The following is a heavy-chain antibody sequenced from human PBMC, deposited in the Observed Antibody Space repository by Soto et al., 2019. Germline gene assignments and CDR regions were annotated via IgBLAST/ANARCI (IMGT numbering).Heavy chain of an antibody. CDR1: GYSISSNYW. J-gene: IGHJ4*02. CDR3: ATFDWYRSDY. D-gene: IGHD3-9*01. Sequence: PSETLSLTCAVSGYSISSNYWWGWIRQPPGKGLEWIGYIYYSGSTYYNPSLKSRVTMSVDTSKSQFSLKLSSVTAVDTAVYYCATFDWYRSDYWGQGTLVTVSS. V-gene: IGHV4-28*01. CDR2: IYYSGST.